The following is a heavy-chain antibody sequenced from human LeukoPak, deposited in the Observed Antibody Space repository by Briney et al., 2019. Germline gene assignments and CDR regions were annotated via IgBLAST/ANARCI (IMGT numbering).Heavy chain of an antibody. D-gene: IGHD3-10*01. CDR1: GGSISSGGYY. V-gene: IGHV4-31*03. CDR2: IYYSGST. J-gene: IGHJ4*02. Sequence: SETLSLTCTVSGGSISSGGYYWNWIRQHPGKGLEWIGYIYYSGSTYYNPSLKSRVTISVDTSKNQFSLKLSSVTAADTAVYYCARGRRYYGSGSTFYFDYWGQGTLVTVSS. CDR3: ARGRRYYGSGSTFYFDY.